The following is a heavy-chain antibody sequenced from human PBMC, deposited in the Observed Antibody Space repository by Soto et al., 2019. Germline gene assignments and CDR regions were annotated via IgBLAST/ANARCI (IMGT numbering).Heavy chain of an antibody. D-gene: IGHD6-19*01. CDR3: AKGGRQWLVTSDFNY. Sequence: GGSLRLSCAASGFTLNMYSINWVRQAPGKGLEWVSSTFNFSPNLYYADSVKGRFTISWDITKRSLYLQMNSLRAEDTAVYYCAKGGRQWLVTSDFNYWGQGALVTVSS. J-gene: IGHJ4*02. CDR2: TFNFSPNL. CDR1: GFTLNMYS. V-gene: IGHV3-21*01.